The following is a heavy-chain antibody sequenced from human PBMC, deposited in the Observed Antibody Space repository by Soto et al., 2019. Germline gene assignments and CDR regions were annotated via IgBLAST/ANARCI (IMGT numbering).Heavy chain of an antibody. CDR1: GGSISSYY. CDR3: ARDRVCSSTSCYSNWFDP. J-gene: IGHJ5*02. D-gene: IGHD2-2*02. CDR2: IYYSGST. V-gene: IGHV4-59*01. Sequence: SETLSLTCTVSGGSISSYYWSWIRQPPGKGLEWIGYIYYSGSTNYNPSLKSRVTISVDTSKNQFSLKLSSVTAADTAVYYCARDRVCSSTSCYSNWFDPWGQGTLVTVSS.